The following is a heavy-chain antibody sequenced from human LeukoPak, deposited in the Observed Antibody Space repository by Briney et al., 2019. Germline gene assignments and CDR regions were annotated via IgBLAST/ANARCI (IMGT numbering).Heavy chain of an antibody. Sequence: SETLSLTCTVSGGSSSNYYCSGSSQPPGKGLEWSGYIYYSGSTTYNPSLESRVTISVDTSKNQFSLKLSSVTAADTTVYYCARGGGYGDSQNRIGTFYIWGQGTMVTVSS. CDR2: IYYSGST. CDR1: GGSSSNYY. CDR3: ARGGGYGDSQNRIGTFYI. D-gene: IGHD4-17*01. J-gene: IGHJ3*02. V-gene: IGHV4-59*01.